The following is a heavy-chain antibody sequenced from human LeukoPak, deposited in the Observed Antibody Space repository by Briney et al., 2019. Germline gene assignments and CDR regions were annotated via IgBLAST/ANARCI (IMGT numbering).Heavy chain of an antibody. CDR1: GYSFTSYW. J-gene: IGHJ4*02. CDR3: ARNLNWNYVGDYFDY. CDR2: IYPGDSDT. D-gene: IGHD1-7*01. Sequence: GESLQISCKGSGYSFTSYWIGWVRQMSGKGLEWMGIIYPGDSDTRYSPSFQGQVTISADKSISTAYLQWSSLKASDTAMYYCARNLNWNYVGDYFDYWGQGTLVTVSS. V-gene: IGHV5-51*01.